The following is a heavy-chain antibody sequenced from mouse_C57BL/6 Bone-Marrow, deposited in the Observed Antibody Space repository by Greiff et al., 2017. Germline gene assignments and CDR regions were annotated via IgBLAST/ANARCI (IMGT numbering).Heavy chain of an antibody. V-gene: IGHV1-36*01. CDR2: VYPYNGGT. Sequence: EVKLMESGPVLVKPGPSVKISCKASGFTFTDYYMHWVKQSHGKSLEWIGLVYPYNGGTSYNQKFKGKATLTVDTSSSTAYMELNSLTSEDSAVYYWANAGAIYDCYYHYYAMDYWGQGTSVTVSS. CDR1: GFTFTDYY. J-gene: IGHJ4*01. CDR3: ANAGAIYDCYYHYYAMDY. D-gene: IGHD2-3*01.